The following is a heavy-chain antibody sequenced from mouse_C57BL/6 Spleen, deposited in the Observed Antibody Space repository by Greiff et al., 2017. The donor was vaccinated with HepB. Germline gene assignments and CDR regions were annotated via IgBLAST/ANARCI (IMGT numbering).Heavy chain of an antibody. CDR3: ARSGLYYGSSYEYFDV. V-gene: IGHV5-6*01. CDR2: ISSGGSYT. Sequence: EVKLMESGGDLVKPGGSLKLSCAASGFTFSSYGMSWVRQTPDKRLEWVATISSGGSYTYYPDSVKGRFTISRDNAKNTLYLQMSSLKSEETAMYYCARSGLYYGSSYEYFDVWGTGTTVTVSS. J-gene: IGHJ1*03. CDR1: GFTFSSYG. D-gene: IGHD1-1*01.